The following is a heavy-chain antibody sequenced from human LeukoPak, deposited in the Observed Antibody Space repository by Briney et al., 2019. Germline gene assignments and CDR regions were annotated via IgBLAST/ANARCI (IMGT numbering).Heavy chain of an antibody. CDR1: GYTFTGYY. D-gene: IGHD6-13*01. J-gene: IGHJ5*02. CDR3: ARDGTGAAGIS. V-gene: IGHV1-69*13. Sequence: GASVKVSCKASGYTFTGYYMHWVRQAPGQGLEWMGGIIPIFGTANYAQKFQGRVTITADESTSTAYMELSSLRSEDTAVYYCARDGTGAAGISWGQGTLVTVSS. CDR2: IIPIFGTA.